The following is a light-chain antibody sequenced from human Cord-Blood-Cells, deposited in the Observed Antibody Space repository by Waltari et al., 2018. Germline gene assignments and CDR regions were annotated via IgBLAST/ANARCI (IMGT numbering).Light chain of an antibody. CDR3: CSYAGSSTPVV. Sequence: QSALTQPASVSGSPGQSITITCPGTSSAGGSYNLVSWYQQHPGKAPKLTIYEGSKRPSGVSNRFSGSKSGNTASLTISGLQAEDEADYYCCSYAGSSTPVVFGGGTKLTVL. V-gene: IGLV2-23*01. J-gene: IGLJ2*01. CDR1: SSAGGSYNL. CDR2: EGS.